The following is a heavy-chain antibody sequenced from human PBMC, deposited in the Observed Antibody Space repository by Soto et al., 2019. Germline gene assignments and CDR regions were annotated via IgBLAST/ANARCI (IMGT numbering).Heavy chain of an antibody. CDR1: VDSISRGGFS. CDR3: DRSINWNYPFEY. D-gene: IGHD1-7*01. J-gene: IGHJ4*02. CDR2: IYQSGTT. V-gene: IGHV4-30-2*01. Sequence: AXETLSLTCAFSVDSISRGGFSWTWLRQPPGQGLEWIGYIYQSGTTDYNPSLKSRVSMSVDRARNQFSLFLTSVTAADTAVYYCDRSINWNYPFEYWGQGALVTVSS.